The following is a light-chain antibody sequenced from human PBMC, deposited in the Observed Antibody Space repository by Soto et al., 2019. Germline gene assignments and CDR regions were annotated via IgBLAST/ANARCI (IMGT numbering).Light chain of an antibody. V-gene: IGKV3D-20*02. CDR1: QSVSSSY. CDR3: QQRSNWPHWPLT. Sequence: EIVLTQSPGTLSLSPGERATLSCRASQSVSSSYLAWYQQKPGQAPRLLIYGASSRATGIPDRFSGSGSGTDFTLTISRLEPEDFAVYYCQQRSNWPHWPLTSGGGTKVEIK. CDR2: GAS. J-gene: IGKJ4*01.